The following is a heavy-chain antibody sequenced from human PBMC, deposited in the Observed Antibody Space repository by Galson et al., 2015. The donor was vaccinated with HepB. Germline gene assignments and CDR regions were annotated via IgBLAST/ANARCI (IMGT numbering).Heavy chain of an antibody. CDR1: GFTFSSFG. Sequence: SLRLSCAASGFTFSSFGMHWVRQAPGKGLEWVAFTRYDGSNKYYADSVKGRFTISRDNSKNTLYLQMNSLRTEDTAVYYCAKDLGQQLVGGYYYYYYGMDVWGQGTTVTVSS. J-gene: IGHJ6*02. V-gene: IGHV3-30*02. CDR3: AKDLGQQLVGGYYYYYYGMDV. CDR2: TRYDGSNK. D-gene: IGHD6-13*01.